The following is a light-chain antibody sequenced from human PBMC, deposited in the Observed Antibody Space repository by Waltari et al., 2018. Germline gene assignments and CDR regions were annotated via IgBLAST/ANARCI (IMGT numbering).Light chain of an antibody. CDR1: QSVSSN. V-gene: IGKV3-15*01. CDR3: QQYNNWPWGT. CDR2: GAS. J-gene: IGKJ1*01. Sequence: EIVVTQSPATLSVSPGERATLSCRASQSVSSNLAWYQQKPGQAPRLLIYGASTRATGIPARFSGSGSGTEFTLTISSLQSEDFAVYYCQQYNNWPWGTFGQGTKVEIK.